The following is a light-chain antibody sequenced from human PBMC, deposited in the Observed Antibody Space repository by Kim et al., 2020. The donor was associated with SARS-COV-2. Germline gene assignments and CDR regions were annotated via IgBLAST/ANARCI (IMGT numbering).Light chain of an antibody. CDR3: QQYYRYWT. J-gene: IGKJ1*01. CDR2: KAS. Sequence: DIQMTQSPSTLSAYVGDRVIITCRASQSISDWLAWYQQKPGEAPKLLIYKASRLDTGVPSRFSGSGSGTEFTLTISSLQPDDFATYHCQQYYRYWTFGQGTKVDIK. CDR1: QSISDW. V-gene: IGKV1-5*03.